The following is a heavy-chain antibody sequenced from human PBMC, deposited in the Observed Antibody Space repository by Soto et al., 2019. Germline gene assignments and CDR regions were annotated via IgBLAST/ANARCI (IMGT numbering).Heavy chain of an antibody. Sequence: EVQVLESGGGLEQPGGSLRLSCAVSGFTFSSFAMTWVRQAPGKGLEWVSGISGDGISTYYTDSVKGRFTISRDNSKNTLYQQMNSLRVEDTAVYFGAREVWRTVTTHAGDRYYYDGMDVWGQGTTVTVSS. D-gene: IGHD4-17*01. CDR3: AREVWRTVTTHAGDRYYYDGMDV. CDR2: ISGDGIST. V-gene: IGHV3-23*01. CDR1: GFTFSSFA. J-gene: IGHJ6*02.